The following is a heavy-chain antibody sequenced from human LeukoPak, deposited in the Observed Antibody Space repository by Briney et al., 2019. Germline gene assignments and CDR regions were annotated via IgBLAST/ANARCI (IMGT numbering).Heavy chain of an antibody. V-gene: IGHV4-30-4*08. J-gene: IGHJ4*02. CDR3: ARARLTGYFYAYFDY. Sequence: SQTLSLTCTVSSGSISSGDYYWAWIRQPPGKGLEWIGYIYYSGSTYYNPSLKSRVTISIDTSKNQFSLKLSSVTAADTAMYYCARARLTGYFYAYFDYWGQGTLVTVSS. D-gene: IGHD3-9*01. CDR1: SGSISSGDYY. CDR2: IYYSGST.